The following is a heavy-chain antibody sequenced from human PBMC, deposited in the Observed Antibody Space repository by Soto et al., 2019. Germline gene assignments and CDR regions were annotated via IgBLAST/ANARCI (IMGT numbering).Heavy chain of an antibody. CDR1: TLTLSSSA. CDR3: AKCSVGTVRSSGWCNWLDP. V-gene: IGHV3-23*01. D-gene: IGHD6-19*01. J-gene: IGHJ5*02. CDR2: IRVDGGGT. Sequence: EVQLSESGGSLVQPGGSLRLSCAASTLTLSSSAMSWVRQAPGKGLEWVSSIRVDGGGTLYADSVKGRFTISRDLSKNTLFLQMNSLRAEDTAIYYCAKCSVGTVRSSGWCNWLDPWGQGTLVTVSS.